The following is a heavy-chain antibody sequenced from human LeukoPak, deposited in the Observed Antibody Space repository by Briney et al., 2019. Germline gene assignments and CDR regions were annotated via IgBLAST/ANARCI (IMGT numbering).Heavy chain of an antibody. D-gene: IGHD3-10*01. CDR2: IIPIFGTA. Sequence: GASVKVSCKASGGTFSSYAISWVRQAPGQGLEWMGGIIPIFGTANYAQKFQGRVTITADESTSTAYMELSSLRSEDTAVYYCARDYMDGSSGMGALAYWGQGTLVTVSS. V-gene: IGHV1-69*13. CDR3: ARDYMDGSSGMGALAY. J-gene: IGHJ4*02. CDR1: GGTFSSYA.